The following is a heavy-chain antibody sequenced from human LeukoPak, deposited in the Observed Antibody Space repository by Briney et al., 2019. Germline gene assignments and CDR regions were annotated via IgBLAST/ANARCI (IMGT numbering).Heavy chain of an antibody. CDR2: IYPGDSDS. CDR1: GYNFTNYW. J-gene: IGHJ4*02. CDR3: ARLSTVSGGYAGY. D-gene: IGHD2-8*02. Sequence: GESLMLHLQGSGYNFTNYWIAWVRQMPGKGLEWMGIIYPGDSDSRHSPSFQGQVTISADKSISTAYLQWSSLKASDTAMYYCARLSTVSGGYAGYWGQGATATVSP. V-gene: IGHV5-51*01.